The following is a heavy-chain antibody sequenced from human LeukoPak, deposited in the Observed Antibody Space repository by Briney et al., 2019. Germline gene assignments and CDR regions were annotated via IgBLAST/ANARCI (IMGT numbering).Heavy chain of an antibody. CDR3: ARDPGSSGYYTDFYYYYYGMDV. J-gene: IGHJ6*02. V-gene: IGHV1-69*13. CDR1: GSTFSSYA. CDR2: IIPIFGTA. Sequence: SVKVSCKASGSTFSSYAISWVRQAPGQGLEWMGGIIPIFGTANYAQKFQGRVTITADESTSTAYMELSSLRSEDTAVYYCARDPGSSGYYTDFYYYYYGMDVWGQGATVTVSS. D-gene: IGHD3-22*01.